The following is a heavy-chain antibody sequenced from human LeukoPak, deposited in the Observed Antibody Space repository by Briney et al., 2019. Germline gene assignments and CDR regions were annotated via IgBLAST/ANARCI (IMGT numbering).Heavy chain of an antibody. CDR2: INPNSGGT. V-gene: IGHV1-2*02. Sequence: ASVKVSCKASGYTFTGYYMHWVRQAPGQGLEWMGWINPNSGGTNYAQKFQGRVTMTRDTSISTAYMELSRLRSDDTAVYYCASTVGNYGDYVPYYYYYYGMDVWGQGTTVTVSS. J-gene: IGHJ6*02. CDR3: ASTVGNYGDYVPYYYYYYGMDV. CDR1: GYTFTGYY. D-gene: IGHD4-17*01.